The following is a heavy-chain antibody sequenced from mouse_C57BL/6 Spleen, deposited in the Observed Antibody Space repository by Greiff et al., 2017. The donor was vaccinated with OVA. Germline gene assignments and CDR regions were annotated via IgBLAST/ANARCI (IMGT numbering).Heavy chain of an antibody. D-gene: IGHD3-2*02. CDR1: GYAFSSYW. CDR2: IYPGDGDT. V-gene: IGHV1-80*01. J-gene: IGHJ4*01. CDR3: ARGDSSCYVRDAMDY. Sequence: VQLQQSGAELVKPGASVKISCKASGYAFSSYWMNWVKQRPGKGLEWIGQIYPGDGDTNYNGKFKGKATLTADKSSSTAYMQLSSLTSEDSAVYFCARGDSSCYVRDAMDYWGQGTSVTVSS.